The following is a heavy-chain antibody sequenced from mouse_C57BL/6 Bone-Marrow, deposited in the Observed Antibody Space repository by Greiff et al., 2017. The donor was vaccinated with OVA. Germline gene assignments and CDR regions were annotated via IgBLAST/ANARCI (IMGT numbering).Heavy chain of an antibody. J-gene: IGHJ3*01. CDR1: GFNIKDDY. D-gene: IGHD2-3*01. Sequence: EVKLVESGAELVRPGASVKLSCTASGFNIKDDYMHWVKQRPEQGLEWIGWIDPENGDTEYASKFQGKATITADTSSNTAYLQLSSLTSEDTAVYYCTTRDGYYSWFAYWGQGTLVTVSA. CDR3: TTRDGYYSWFAY. V-gene: IGHV14-4*01. CDR2: IDPENGDT.